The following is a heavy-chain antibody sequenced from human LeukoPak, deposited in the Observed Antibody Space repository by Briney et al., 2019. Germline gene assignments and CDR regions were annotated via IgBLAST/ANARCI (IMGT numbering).Heavy chain of an antibody. D-gene: IGHD3-3*01. CDR2: ISAYNGNT. CDR1: GYTFTSYG. CDR3: ARDDPRVVILTHDAFDI. J-gene: IGHJ3*02. Sequence: ASVKVSCKASGYTFTSYGISWVRQAPGQGLEWMGWISAYNGNTNYAQKLQGRVTMTTDTSTSTAYMELRSLRSDDTAVHYCARDDPRVVILTHDAFDIWGQGTMVTVSS. V-gene: IGHV1-18*01.